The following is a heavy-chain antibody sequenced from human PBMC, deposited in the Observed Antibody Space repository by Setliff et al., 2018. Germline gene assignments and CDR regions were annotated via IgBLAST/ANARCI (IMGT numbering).Heavy chain of an antibody. CDR2: TKNKANAGYM. Sequence: GGSLRLSCAASRFTFSNYWMSWVRQAPGKGLEWVGRTKNKANAGYMEYAASVKDRFTISRDNSKNSLYLQMNSLRTEDTALYYCAKDMGAPSNGMDVWGQGTTVTVS. CDR1: RFTFSNYW. D-gene: IGHD1-26*01. V-gene: IGHV3-72*01. CDR3: AKDMGAPSNGMDV. J-gene: IGHJ6*02.